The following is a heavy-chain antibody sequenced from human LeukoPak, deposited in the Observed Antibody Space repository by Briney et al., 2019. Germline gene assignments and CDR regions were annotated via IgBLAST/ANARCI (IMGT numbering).Heavy chain of an antibody. V-gene: IGHV5-10-1*01. J-gene: IGHJ3*02. CDR3: ARSGRYSSSPTVI. Sequence: GESLKISCKGSGYSFTTYWISWVRQMPGKGLEWMGRIDPSDSYTNYGPSFQGHVTISADKSISTAYLQWSSLKASDTAMYYCARSGRYSSSPTVIWGQGTMVTVSS. CDR2: IDPSDSYT. CDR1: GYSFTTYW. D-gene: IGHD6-13*01.